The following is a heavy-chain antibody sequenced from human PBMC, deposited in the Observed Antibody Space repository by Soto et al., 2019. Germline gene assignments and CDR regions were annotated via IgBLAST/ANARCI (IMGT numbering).Heavy chain of an antibody. Sequence: QVQLQESGPGLVKPSQTLSLTCTVSGGSISSGGYYWSWIRQHPGKGLEWIGYIYYSGSTYYNPSPKGRVTRSLDTSRNQFSLKLSSVTAADTAVYYCARASGDYYDSWAYGWFDPWGQGTLVTVSS. CDR2: IYYSGST. CDR3: ARASGDYYDSWAYGWFDP. V-gene: IGHV4-31*03. J-gene: IGHJ5*02. CDR1: GGSISSGGYY. D-gene: IGHD3-22*01.